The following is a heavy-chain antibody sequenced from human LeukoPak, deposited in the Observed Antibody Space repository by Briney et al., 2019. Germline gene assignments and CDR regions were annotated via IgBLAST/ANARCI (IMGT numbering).Heavy chain of an antibody. V-gene: IGHV1-3*01. D-gene: IGHD3-22*01. J-gene: IGHJ3*02. CDR1: GYTFTSYG. Sequence: GASVKVSCKTSGYTFTSYGMHWVRQAPGQSLEWMGWINGGNGNTKYSEKFQGRVTIIRDTSASTAYMELSSLRSEDTAVYYCASTPQYYYDSRMDAFDIWGQGTMVTVSS. CDR3: ASTPQYYYDSRMDAFDI. CDR2: INGGNGNT.